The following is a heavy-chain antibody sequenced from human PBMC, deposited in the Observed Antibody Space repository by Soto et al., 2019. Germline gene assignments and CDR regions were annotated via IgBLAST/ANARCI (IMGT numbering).Heavy chain of an antibody. D-gene: IGHD3-22*01. CDR3: TTPTDSSGYGDAFDI. Sequence: EVQLVESGGGLVKPGGSLRLSCAASGFTFSNAWMNWVRQAPGKGLECVGRIKSKTDGGTTDYAAPVKSRFTISRDDSKNTLYLQKNSLKTEETAVYYCTTPTDSSGYGDAFDIWGQGTMVTVSS. J-gene: IGHJ3*02. CDR2: IKSKTDGGTT. V-gene: IGHV3-15*07. CDR1: GFTFSNAW.